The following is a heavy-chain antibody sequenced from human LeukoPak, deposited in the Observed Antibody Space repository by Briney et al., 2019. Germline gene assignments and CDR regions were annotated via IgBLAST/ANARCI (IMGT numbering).Heavy chain of an antibody. CDR3: ARLLSYDILTDHYYKYYMDV. CDR2: ISHSGIP. CDR1: GGSIRSDTYF. Sequence: PSQTLSLTCTVSGGSIRSDTYFWGWIRQPPGKGLELIGSISHSGIPFYNPSLKSRVSMSVDTSKNQFALKVTSVTAADAAAYFCARLLSYDILTDHYYKYYMDVWGEGTTVTVSS. D-gene: IGHD3-9*01. J-gene: IGHJ6*03. V-gene: IGHV4-39*01.